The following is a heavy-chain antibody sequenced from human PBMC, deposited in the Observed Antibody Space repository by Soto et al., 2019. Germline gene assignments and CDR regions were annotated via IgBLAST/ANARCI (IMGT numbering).Heavy chain of an antibody. D-gene: IGHD6-19*01. Sequence: QITLKESGPTLVKPTQTLTLTCTFSGFSLSTSGVGVGWIRQPPGKALEWLALIYWDDDKRYSPSLKSRLTITKDTSRNQVVLTMTNMNPVDTATYYCAHKSAVAGLFDYWGQGTLVTVSS. J-gene: IGHJ4*02. CDR1: GFSLSTSGVG. V-gene: IGHV2-5*02. CDR2: IYWDDDK. CDR3: AHKSAVAGLFDY.